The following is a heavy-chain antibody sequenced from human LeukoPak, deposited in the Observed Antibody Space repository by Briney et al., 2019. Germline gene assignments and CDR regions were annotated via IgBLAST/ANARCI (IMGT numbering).Heavy chain of an antibody. CDR3: AGDTENFDY. V-gene: IGHV3-7*03. Sequence: PGGSLRLSCAASGFTFSSYWMSWVRQAPGKGLEWVANINQDGSEKYYVDSMKGRFTISRDNAKNSLYLQMNSLRAEDTAVYYCAGDTENFDYWGQGTLVTVSS. J-gene: IGHJ4*02. CDR2: INQDGSEK. CDR1: GFTFSSYW. D-gene: IGHD4-11*01.